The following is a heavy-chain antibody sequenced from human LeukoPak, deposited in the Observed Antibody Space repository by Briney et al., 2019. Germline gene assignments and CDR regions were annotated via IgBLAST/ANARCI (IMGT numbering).Heavy chain of an antibody. CDR1: GYSFTSYW. CDR3: ARVSELVGTTEYFDY. V-gene: IGHV5-51*01. D-gene: IGHD1-26*01. J-gene: IGHJ4*02. Sequence: GESLKISGKGSGYSFTSYWIGWVREMPGKGLEWLGVIYPGDSDTRYSPSFQGQVTISADKSISTAYLQWSSLKASDTAMYYCARVSELVGTTEYFDYWRQGTLVTVSS. CDR2: IYPGDSDT.